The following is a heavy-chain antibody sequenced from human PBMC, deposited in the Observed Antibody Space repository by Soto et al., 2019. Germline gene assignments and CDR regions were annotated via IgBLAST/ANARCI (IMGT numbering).Heavy chain of an antibody. CDR1: GFTFSNYA. CDR2: VGDGGGRT. Sequence: EVQLVESGGGLVQPGVSLRLSCEASGFTFSNYAMSWVRQGPGKGLEWVSTVGDGGGRTYYADSVKGRFTISRDNSKNTLFLQLNTLRVEDTYVYYCSRKGIVERRNHDAFDIWGQGTMVIVSS. V-gene: IGHV3-23*04. J-gene: IGHJ3*02. CDR3: SRKGIVERRNHDAFDI. D-gene: IGHD1-26*01.